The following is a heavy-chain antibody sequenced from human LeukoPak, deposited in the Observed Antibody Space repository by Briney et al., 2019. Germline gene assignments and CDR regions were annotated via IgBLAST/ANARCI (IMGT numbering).Heavy chain of an antibody. CDR3: ARDQIYYDSSGYYRLFDY. D-gene: IGHD3-22*01. CDR2: IYTSGST. J-gene: IGHJ4*02. Sequence: PSETLSLTCTASGGSISSYYWSWIRQPAGKGLEWIGRIYTSGSTNYNPSLKSRVAMSVDTSKNQFSLKLSSVTAADTAVYYCARDQIYYDSSGYYRLFDYWGQGTLVTVSS. CDR1: GGSISSYY. V-gene: IGHV4-4*07.